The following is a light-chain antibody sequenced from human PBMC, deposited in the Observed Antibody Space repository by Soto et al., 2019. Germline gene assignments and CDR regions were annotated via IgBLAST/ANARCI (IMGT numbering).Light chain of an antibody. CDR2: EVS. CDR1: SSDVGGYKY. J-gene: IGLJ3*02. V-gene: IGLV2-8*01. CDR3: SSYAGRNTWV. Sequence: QSVLTQPPSASGSPGQSVTISCTGTSSDVGGYKYVSWYQQHPGKAPKLMIFEVSRRPSGVPDRFSGSKSGNTASLTVSGLQAEDEADYDCSSYAGRNTWVFGGGTTLTVL.